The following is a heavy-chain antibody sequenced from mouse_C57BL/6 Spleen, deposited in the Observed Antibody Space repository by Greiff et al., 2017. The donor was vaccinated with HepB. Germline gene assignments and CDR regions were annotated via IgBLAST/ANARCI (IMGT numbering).Heavy chain of an antibody. D-gene: IGHD1-1*01. CDR3: ARWDYGSSFAWFAY. Sequence: VQLQQSGPELVKPGASVKISCKASGYSFTGYYMNWVKQSPEKSLEWIGEINPSTGGTTYNQKFKAKATLTVDKSSSTAYMQLKSLTSEDSAVYYGARWDYGSSFAWFAYWGQGTLVTVSA. J-gene: IGHJ3*01. CDR1: GYSFTGYY. CDR2: INPSTGGT. V-gene: IGHV1-42*01.